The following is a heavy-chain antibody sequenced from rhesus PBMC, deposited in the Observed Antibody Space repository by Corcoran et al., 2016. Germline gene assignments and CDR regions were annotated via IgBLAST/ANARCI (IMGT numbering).Heavy chain of an antibody. V-gene: IGHV4-143*01. CDR2: IYGSSGST. CDR1: GGSISDHYY. CDR3: ATAYSGNFYIDY. Sequence: QVHLQESGPGLVKPSETLSLPCTVSGGSISDHYYWNWILQFPGKDREWMGRIYGSSGSTSYNPSLKSRVTISKDTSKNHFSLNLTSVTAADTAVYYCATAYSGNFYIDYWGQGVLVTVSS. J-gene: IGHJ4*01. D-gene: IGHD3-16*01.